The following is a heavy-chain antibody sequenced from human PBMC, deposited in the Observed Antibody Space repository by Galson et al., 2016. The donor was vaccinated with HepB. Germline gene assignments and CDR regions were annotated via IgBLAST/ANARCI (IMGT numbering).Heavy chain of an antibody. D-gene: IGHD6-13*01. J-gene: IGHJ5*02. CDR2: IYYSGST. CDR1: GGSISSGDYY. CDR3: ARGTSSSWGRFRSLGVGDWFDP. V-gene: IGHV4-30-4*08. Sequence: TLSLTCTVSGGSISSGDYYWSWIRQHPRKGLEWIGYIYYSGSTYYNPSLKSRVTISVDTSKNQFSLKLSSVTAADTAVYYCARGTSSSWGRFRSLGVGDWFDPWGQGTLVTVSS.